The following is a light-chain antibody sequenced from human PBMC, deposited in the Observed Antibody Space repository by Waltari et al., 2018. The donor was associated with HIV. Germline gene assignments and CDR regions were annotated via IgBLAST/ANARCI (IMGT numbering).Light chain of an antibody. CDR1: QSVSPW. Sequence: QMTQSPSTLSASVGDRVTITCRASQSVSPWLAWYQQKPGKAPKLLIYKASTLESGVPSRFSGSGSGTEFTLTISSLQPDDFATYFCQHYYTEFRTFGQGTAVEIK. V-gene: IGKV1-5*03. J-gene: IGKJ1*01. CDR3: QHYYTEFRT. CDR2: KAS.